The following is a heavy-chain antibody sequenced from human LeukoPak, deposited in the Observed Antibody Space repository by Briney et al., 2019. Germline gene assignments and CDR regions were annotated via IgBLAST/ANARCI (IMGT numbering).Heavy chain of an antibody. Sequence: GGSLRLSCTASGFTFGDYAMSWFRQAPGKGLEWVGFIRSKAYGGTTEYAASVKGRFTISRDDSKSIAYLQMNSLKTEDTAVYYCTRDQVLRYFDWTHTFDYWGQGTLVTVSS. CDR1: GFTFGDYA. D-gene: IGHD3-9*01. V-gene: IGHV3-49*03. J-gene: IGHJ4*02. CDR3: TRDQVLRYFDWTHTFDY. CDR2: IRSKAYGGTT.